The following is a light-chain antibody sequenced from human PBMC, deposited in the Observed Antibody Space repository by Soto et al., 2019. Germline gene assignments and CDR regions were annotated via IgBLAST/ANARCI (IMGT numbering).Light chain of an antibody. J-gene: IGLJ1*01. CDR3: VSFTSSTTYV. Sequence: QSVLTQPPSASGSPGQSVTISCTGTKNDIGVYDFVSWYQHHPGKAPRLIIYDVTNRPSGVSHRFSGSKSGSTASLIISGLQAEDEADYYCVSFTSSTTYVFGTGTKVTVL. CDR1: KNDIGVYDF. CDR2: DVT. V-gene: IGLV2-14*01.